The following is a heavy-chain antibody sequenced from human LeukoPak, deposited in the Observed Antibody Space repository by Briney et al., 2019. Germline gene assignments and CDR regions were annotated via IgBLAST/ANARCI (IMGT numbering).Heavy chain of an antibody. CDR1: GDSVTGYY. CDR3: ARDDYGGAFDI. CDR2: INHSGST. V-gene: IGHV4-34*01. D-gene: IGHD4-17*01. Sequence: SETLSLTCSVSGDSVTGYYWSWIRQPPGKGLEWIGEINHSGSTNYNPSLKSRVTISVDTSKNQFSLKLSSVTAADTAVYYCARDDYGGAFDIWGQGTMVTVSS. J-gene: IGHJ3*02.